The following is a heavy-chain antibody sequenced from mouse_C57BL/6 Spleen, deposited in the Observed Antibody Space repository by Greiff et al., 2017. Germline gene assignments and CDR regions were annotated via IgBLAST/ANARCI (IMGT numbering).Heavy chain of an antibody. CDR1: GYTFTSYW. D-gene: IGHD2-3*01. J-gene: IGHJ4*01. CDR3: ARSDGYYRYAMDY. V-gene: IGHV1-61*01. Sequence: VQLQQPGAELVRPGSSVKLSCKASGYTFTSYWMDWVKQRPGQGLEWIGNIYPSDSETHYNQKFKDKATLTVDKSSSTAYMQLSSLTSEDSAVYYCARSDGYYRYAMDYWGQGTSVTVSA. CDR2: IYPSDSET.